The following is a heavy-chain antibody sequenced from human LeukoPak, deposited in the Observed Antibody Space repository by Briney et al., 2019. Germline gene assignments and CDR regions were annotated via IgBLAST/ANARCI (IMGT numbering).Heavy chain of an antibody. Sequence: ASVKVSCKASGYTFTSYAMNWVRQAPGQGLEWMGWINTNTGNPTYAQGFTGRFAFSLDTSVSTAYLQISSLKAEDTAVYYCARTGVIWSSGIYYYYGMDVWGQGTTVTVSS. CDR2: INTNTGNP. CDR3: ARTGVIWSSGIYYYYGMDV. V-gene: IGHV7-4-1*02. J-gene: IGHJ6*02. CDR1: GYTFTSYA. D-gene: IGHD3-16*01.